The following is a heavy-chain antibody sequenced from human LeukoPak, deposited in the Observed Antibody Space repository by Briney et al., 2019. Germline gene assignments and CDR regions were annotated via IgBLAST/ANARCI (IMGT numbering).Heavy chain of an antibody. Sequence: GASVKVSCKTSGYTFTDYWIHWVRQAPGQGLEWLGWISPNNGGTRYAQKFQDRVTMTRDPSINTVYLERSSLRSDDTALYYCARGVAAAGRRLDPWGQGTLITVSS. CDR2: ISPNNGGT. J-gene: IGHJ5*02. CDR3: ARGVAAAGRRLDP. CDR1: GYTFTDYW. V-gene: IGHV1-2*02. D-gene: IGHD6-13*01.